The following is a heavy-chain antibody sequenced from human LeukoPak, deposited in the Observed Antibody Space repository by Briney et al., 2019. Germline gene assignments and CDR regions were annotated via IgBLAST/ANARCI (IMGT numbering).Heavy chain of an antibody. Sequence: GGSLRPSCAASGFTFSSYAMSWVRKAPGKGLEWVSAISGSGGSTYYADSVKGRFTISRDNSKNTLYLQMNSLRAEDTAVYYCAKVSDDILTGYLMDGYFDYWGQGTLVTVSS. J-gene: IGHJ4*02. CDR2: ISGSGGST. CDR3: AKVSDDILTGYLMDGYFDY. CDR1: GFTFSSYA. V-gene: IGHV3-23*01. D-gene: IGHD3-9*01.